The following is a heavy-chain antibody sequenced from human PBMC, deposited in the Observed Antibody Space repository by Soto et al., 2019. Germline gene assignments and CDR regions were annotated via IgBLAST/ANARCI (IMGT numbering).Heavy chain of an antibody. Sequence: PGESLKISCKGSGYSFTIYWIGWVRQMPGKGLEWMGIIYPGDSDTRYSPSFQGQVTISADKSIRKAYLQWSSMKASDTAMYYCARHRPRVSYHNSDYSYYGMDVRRQGTTVTVSS. CDR3: ARHRPRVSYHNSDYSYYGMDV. CDR2: IYPGDSDT. V-gene: IGHV5-51*01. CDR1: GYSFTIYW. J-gene: IGHJ6*02. D-gene: IGHD3-22*01.